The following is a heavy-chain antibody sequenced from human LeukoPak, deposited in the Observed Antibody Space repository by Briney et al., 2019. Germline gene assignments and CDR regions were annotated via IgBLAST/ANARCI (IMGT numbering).Heavy chain of an antibody. Sequence: GGSLRLSCAASGFTLSSNYMSWVRQAPGKGLESVSVIYSGGSTYYADSVKGRFTISRDNSKNTLYLQMISLRAEDTAVYYCARDQTVATDAAXDIXGQGXMVTVX. V-gene: IGHV3-66*02. CDR3: ARDQTVATDAAXDI. CDR1: GFTLSSNY. J-gene: IGHJ3*02. CDR2: IYSGGST. D-gene: IGHD4-23*01.